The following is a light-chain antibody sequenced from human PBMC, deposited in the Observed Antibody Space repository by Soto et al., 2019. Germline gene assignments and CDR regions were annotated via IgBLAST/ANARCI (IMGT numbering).Light chain of an antibody. CDR3: QQYGSSPYT. J-gene: IGKJ2*01. CDR1: QSVSNNY. V-gene: IGKV3-20*01. CDR2: GAS. Sequence: EIVLTQSPGTLSLSPGERATLSCRASQSVSNNYLAWYQQRPGQAPRLLIHGASSRATGIPDRFSGSGSETDVTLTISRLEPGDVAVYFCQQYGSSPYTFGQGTKLEIK.